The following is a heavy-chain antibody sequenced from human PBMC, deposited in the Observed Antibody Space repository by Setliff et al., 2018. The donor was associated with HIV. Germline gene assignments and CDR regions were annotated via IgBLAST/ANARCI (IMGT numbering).Heavy chain of an antibody. CDR2: IKIKTDGGTI. J-gene: IGHJ4*02. CDR3: TTGTRLVD. V-gene: IGHV3-15*01. D-gene: IGHD2-21*01. CDR1: GFTLNHAW. Sequence: GGSLRLSCAASGFTLNHAWMSWVRQAPGKGLEWVGRIKIKTDGGTIDYAAPVKGRFTISRDDSKNTLYLQMNSLKIEDTAVYYCTTGTRLVDWGQGALVTVSS.